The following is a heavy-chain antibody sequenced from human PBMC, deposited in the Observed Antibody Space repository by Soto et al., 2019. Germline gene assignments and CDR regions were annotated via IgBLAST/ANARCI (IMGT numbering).Heavy chain of an antibody. Sequence: PSETLSLTCTVSGGSISSSSYYWGWIRQPPGKGLEWIGSIYYSGSTYYNPSLKSRVTISVDTSKNQFSLKLSSVTAADTAVYNCARVYYYDSSGYWYYFDYWGQGTLVTVSS. J-gene: IGHJ4*02. V-gene: IGHV4-39*01. D-gene: IGHD3-22*01. CDR3: ARVYYYDSSGYWYYFDY. CDR1: GGSISSSSYY. CDR2: IYYSGST.